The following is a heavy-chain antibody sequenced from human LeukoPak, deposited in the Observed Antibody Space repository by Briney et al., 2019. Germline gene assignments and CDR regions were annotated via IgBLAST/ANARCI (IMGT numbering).Heavy chain of an antibody. CDR3: AKDYDSSGYYSVMYFFDY. D-gene: IGHD3-22*01. V-gene: IGHV3-30*02. CDR2: IRYDGSNK. CDR1: GFTFSSYG. Sequence: GGSLRLSCAASGFTFSSYGMHWVRQAPGKGLEWVAFIRYDGSNKYYADSVKGRFTISRDNSKNTLYLQMNSLRAEDTAVYYCAKDYDSSGYYSVMYFFDYWGQGTLVTVSS. J-gene: IGHJ4*02.